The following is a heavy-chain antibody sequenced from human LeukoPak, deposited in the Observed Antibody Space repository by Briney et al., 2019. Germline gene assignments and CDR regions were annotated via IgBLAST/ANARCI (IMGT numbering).Heavy chain of an antibody. J-gene: IGHJ4*02. D-gene: IGHD6-19*01. Sequence: GGSLRLSCVTSAFTFDNHGMHWVRQAPGKGLEWVAVIAADGGVKHYADSVKGRFTLSRDNSKNTLYLQVNSLSVGDTAVYYCAREATWGQWYFDHWGQGTPVTVSS. V-gene: IGHV3-30*03. CDR1: AFTFDNHG. CDR2: IAADGGVK. CDR3: AREATWGQWYFDH.